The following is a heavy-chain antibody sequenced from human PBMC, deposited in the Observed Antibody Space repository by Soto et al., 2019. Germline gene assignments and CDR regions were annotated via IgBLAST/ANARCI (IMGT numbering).Heavy chain of an antibody. V-gene: IGHV4-61*01. CDR1: GGSVSSGSYY. J-gene: IGHJ5*02. D-gene: IGHD3-16*01. Sequence: SETLSLTCTVSGGSVSSGSYYWSWIRQPPGKGLEWIGDIYYSGSTNYNPSLKGRVTISVDTSKNQFSLKLSSVTAADTAVYYCARGFGRNNWFDPWGQGTLVTVSS. CDR2: IYYSGST. CDR3: ARGFGRNNWFDP.